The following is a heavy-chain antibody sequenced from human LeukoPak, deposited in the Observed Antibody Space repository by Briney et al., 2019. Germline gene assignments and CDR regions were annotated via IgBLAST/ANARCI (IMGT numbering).Heavy chain of an antibody. Sequence: PGGSLRLSCAASGFTFSSYAMSWVRQAPGKGLEWVSAISGSGGSTYYADSVKGRFTISRDNSKNTLYLQMNSLRAEDTAVYYCAKGYCSSTSCSSYYYYGMDVWGQGTTVTVSS. CDR1: GFTFSSYA. CDR3: AKGYCSSTSCSSYYYYGMDV. V-gene: IGHV3-23*01. J-gene: IGHJ6*02. D-gene: IGHD2-2*01. CDR2: ISGSGGST.